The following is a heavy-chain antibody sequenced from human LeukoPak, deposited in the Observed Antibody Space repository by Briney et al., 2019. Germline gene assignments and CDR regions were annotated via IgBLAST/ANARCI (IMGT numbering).Heavy chain of an antibody. V-gene: IGHV1-69*13. CDR2: IIPIFGTP. D-gene: IGHD5-24*01. CDR3: AKVGRAGYNFAYYFHY. CDR1: GYTFTSYD. J-gene: IGHJ4*02. Sequence: PQASVKVSCKASGYTFTSYDINWVRQATGQGLEWMGGIIPIFGTPNYAQKFQGRVTITADESSRTAYMELSSLRSEDTAVYYCAKVGRAGYNFAYYFHYWGQGTLVTVSS.